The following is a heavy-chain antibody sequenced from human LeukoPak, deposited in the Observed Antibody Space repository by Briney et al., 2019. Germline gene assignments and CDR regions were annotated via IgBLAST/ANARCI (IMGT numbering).Heavy chain of an antibody. CDR3: ARKRTGDQGYYFDY. D-gene: IGHD1-1*01. CDR1: GGSVSSGRYY. CDR2: FYYSGST. V-gene: IGHV4-61*01. Sequence: SETLSLTCTVSGGSVSSGRYYWRWLRQPPGKGLEWLGYFYYSGSTNYNPSLKTRVTISVDTSKNQLSLKVSSVTAADTAVYYCARKRTGDQGYYFDYWGQGTLVTVSS. J-gene: IGHJ4*02.